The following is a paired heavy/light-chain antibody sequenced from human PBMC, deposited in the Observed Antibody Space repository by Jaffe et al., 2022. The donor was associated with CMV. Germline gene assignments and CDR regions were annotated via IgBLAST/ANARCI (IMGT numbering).Heavy chain of an antibody. D-gene: IGHD6-13*01. V-gene: IGHV3-9*01. CDR1: GFTFDDYA. CDR2: ISWNSGSI. CDR3: AKAGAVAPGIAENFDY. Sequence: EVQLVESGGGLVQPGRSLRLSCAASGFTFDDYAMHWVRQAPGKGLEWVSGISWNSGSIGYADSVKGRFTISRDNAKNSLYLQMNSLRAEDTALYYCAKAGAVAPGIAENFDYWGQGTLVTVSS. J-gene: IGHJ4*02.
Light chain of an antibody. CDR2: AAS. Sequence: DIQMTQSPSSLSASVGDRVTITCRASQGIRNDLGWYQQKPGKAPKRLIYAASSLQSGVPSRFSGSGSGTEFTLTISSLQPEDFATYYCLQHNSYPPRFTFGPGTKVDIK. CDR1: QGIRND. V-gene: IGKV1-17*01. CDR3: LQHNSYPPRFT. J-gene: IGKJ3*01.